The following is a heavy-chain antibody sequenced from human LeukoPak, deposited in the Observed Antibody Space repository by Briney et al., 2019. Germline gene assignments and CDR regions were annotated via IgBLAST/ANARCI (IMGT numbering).Heavy chain of an antibody. CDR2: ISAYNGNT. Sequence: ASVKVSCKASGYSFTSYGISWVRQAPGQGLEWMGWISAYNGNTNYAQKLQGRVTMTTDTSTSTAYMELRSLRSDDTAVYYCARDTRRSIVVVTAPIDYWGQGTLVTVSS. V-gene: IGHV1-18*01. J-gene: IGHJ4*02. D-gene: IGHD2-21*02. CDR1: GYSFTSYG. CDR3: ARDTRRSIVVVTAPIDY.